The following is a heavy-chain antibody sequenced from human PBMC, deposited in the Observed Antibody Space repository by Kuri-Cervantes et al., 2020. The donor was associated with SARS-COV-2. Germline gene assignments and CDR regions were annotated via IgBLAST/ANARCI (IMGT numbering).Heavy chain of an antibody. V-gene: IGHV3-7*03. CDR1: GFSFSDYP. D-gene: IGHD6-13*01. J-gene: IGHJ4*02. Sequence: TLSLTWVASGFSFSDYPFHWVRPAPGKGLEWVANIKEDGSERYYVDSVKGRFTNSRDNAKNSLYLRMNNLRAEDTAVYYCARFVIGRAISTAGPGFFDYWGQGTLVTVSS. CDR3: ARFVIGRAISTAGPGFFDY. CDR2: IKEDGSER.